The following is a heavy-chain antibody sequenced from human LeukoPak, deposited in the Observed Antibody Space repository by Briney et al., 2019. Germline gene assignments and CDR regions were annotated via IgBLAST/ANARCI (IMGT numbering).Heavy chain of an antibody. D-gene: IGHD2-2*01. J-gene: IGHJ6*03. V-gene: IGHV3-74*01. Sequence: GGSLRLSCAASGFTFSTYWMHWARQDPGKGLVWVSRINSDGSNTIYADSVKGRFTISRDNAKNSLYLQMNSLRAEDTAVYYCARGGQYPHYYYYMDVWGKGTTVTVSS. CDR3: ARGGQYPHYYYYMDV. CDR2: INSDGSNT. CDR1: GFTFSTYW.